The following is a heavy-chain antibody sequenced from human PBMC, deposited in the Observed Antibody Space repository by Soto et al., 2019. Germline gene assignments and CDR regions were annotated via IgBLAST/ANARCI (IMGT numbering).Heavy chain of an antibody. J-gene: IGHJ6*02. CDR1: GFTFSSYS. Sequence: GGSLRLSCAASGFTFSSYSMNWVRQAPGKGLEWVSYISSSSSTIYYADSVKGRFTISRDNAKNSLYLQMNSLRDEDTAVYYCARGKAAAGTFLYYYYGMDVWGQGTTVTVSS. D-gene: IGHD6-13*01. V-gene: IGHV3-48*02. CDR2: ISSSSSTI. CDR3: ARGKAAAGTFLYYYYGMDV.